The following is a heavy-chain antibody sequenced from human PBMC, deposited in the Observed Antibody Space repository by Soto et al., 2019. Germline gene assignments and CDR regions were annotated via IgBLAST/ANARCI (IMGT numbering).Heavy chain of an antibody. J-gene: IGHJ4*02. D-gene: IGHD5-18*01. Sequence: QVHLVQSGAEVKKPGASLKVSCKSSGYTFTSYGIVWVRQAPGQGLEWMGWISTYNVDTKYAQKFKGRVTMSTDTSTTTAYMELTSLTSDDTAMYYCARGGFAYGYHDLWGQGTLATVSS. CDR1: GYTFTSYG. CDR3: ARGGFAYGYHDL. V-gene: IGHV1-18*01. CDR2: ISTYNVDT.